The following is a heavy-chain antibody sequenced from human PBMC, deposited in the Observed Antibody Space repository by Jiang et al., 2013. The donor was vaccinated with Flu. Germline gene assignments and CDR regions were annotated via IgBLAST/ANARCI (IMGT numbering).Heavy chain of an antibody. CDR1: GFTFTNFW. V-gene: IGHV5-51*01. J-gene: IGHJ2*01. Sequence: VQLVESGAEVKKPGESLEISCRASGFTFTNFWIAWVRQMPGKGLEWMGVIYPDDSDTRYSPSLQGQVSFSADKSTKTAYLRWSSPRASDSGVYFCAREGGHENSLYWYFDVWGRGTQVTVSS. CDR3: AREGGHENSLYWYFDV. CDR2: IYPDDSDT.